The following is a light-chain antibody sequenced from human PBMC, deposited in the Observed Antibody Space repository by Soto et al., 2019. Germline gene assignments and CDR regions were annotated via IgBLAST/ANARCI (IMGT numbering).Light chain of an antibody. Sequence: MTQSPSTLSASVGDRVTITCRASQSVAKDLAWYQHKPGQAPRLLTHGASTRATGIPARFSGVGSGTEFTLTISSLQSEDFGVYYCQQYNKWPQTFGQGTRLEIK. V-gene: IGKV3-15*01. CDR1: QSVAKD. J-gene: IGKJ5*01. CDR2: GAS. CDR3: QQYNKWPQT.